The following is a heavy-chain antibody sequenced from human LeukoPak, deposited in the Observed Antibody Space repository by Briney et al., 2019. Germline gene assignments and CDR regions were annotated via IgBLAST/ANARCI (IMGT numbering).Heavy chain of an antibody. D-gene: IGHD2-2*01. CDR2: IYYSGTT. CDR3: ARRNLLSGAFDI. V-gene: IGHV4-39*07. J-gene: IGHJ3*02. Sequence: PSETLSLTCIVSGAFIISSSHYWGCIRQSRRRRLEWIGSIYYSGTTFYNPSLKSRVTISIETSKNQFSLKLSSVTAADTAVYYCARRNLLSGAFDIWGQGTMVTVSS. CDR1: GAFIISSSHY.